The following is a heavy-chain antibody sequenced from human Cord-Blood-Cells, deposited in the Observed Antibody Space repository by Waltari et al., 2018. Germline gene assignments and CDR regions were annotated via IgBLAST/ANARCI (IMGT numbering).Heavy chain of an antibody. J-gene: IGHJ3*02. CDR2: RNPNSGKT. D-gene: IGHD3-16*01. Sequence: QVQLVQSGAEVKKPGASVKVSCKASGYTFTSYDINWVRQATGQGLEGMGWRNPNSGKTGYAKKFRGRFTIPRNTSKTTAYMELSSLGSEDTAVYYCARNTYPVGGPFDIWGQGKMSTVSS. V-gene: IGHV1-8*02. CDR3: ARNTYPVGGPFDI. CDR1: GYTFTSYD.